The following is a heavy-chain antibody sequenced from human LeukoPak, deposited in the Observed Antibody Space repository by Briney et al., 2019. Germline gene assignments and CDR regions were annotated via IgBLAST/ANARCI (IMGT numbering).Heavy chain of an antibody. CDR2: IYYSGST. D-gene: IGHD6-19*01. V-gene: IGHV4-39*01. J-gene: IGHJ4*02. CDR3: ARSMRAVAVYYFDY. Sequence: PSETLSLTCTVSGGSISSSSYYWGWIRQPPGKGLEWIGSIYYSGSTYYNPSLKSRVTISVDTSKNQFSLKLSSVTAADTAVYYCARSMRAVAVYYFDYWGQGTLVTVSS. CDR1: GGSISSSSYY.